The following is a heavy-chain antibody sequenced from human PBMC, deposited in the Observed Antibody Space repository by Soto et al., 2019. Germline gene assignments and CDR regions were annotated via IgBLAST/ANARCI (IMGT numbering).Heavy chain of an antibody. Sequence: PSDTLSLTCTFARGSINSGAYYWSSIRQHPGRGLEWIGYIYYSGSTYYNPSLKSRVTISVDTSKNQFSLKLSSVTAADTAVYYCARAAIVVLVAARDAFDIWGQGTMVT. V-gene: IGHV4-31*03. D-gene: IGHD2-15*01. CDR3: ARAAIVVLVAARDAFDI. J-gene: IGHJ3*02. CDR1: RGSINSGAYY. CDR2: IYYSGST.